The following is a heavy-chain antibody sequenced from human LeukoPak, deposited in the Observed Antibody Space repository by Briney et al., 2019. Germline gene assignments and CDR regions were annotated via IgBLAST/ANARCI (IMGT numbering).Heavy chain of an antibody. V-gene: IGHV3-7*01. CDR2: IKQDGSEK. J-gene: IGHJ6*03. Sequence: PGGSLRLSCAASGFTFSSYWMSWVRQAPGKGLEWVANIKQDGSEKYYVDSVKGRFTISRDNAKNSLYLQMNSLRAEDTAVYYCARVVQGYSSSWDYYYYYMDVWGKGTTVTISS. D-gene: IGHD6-13*01. CDR1: GFTFSSYW. CDR3: ARVVQGYSSSWDYYYYYMDV.